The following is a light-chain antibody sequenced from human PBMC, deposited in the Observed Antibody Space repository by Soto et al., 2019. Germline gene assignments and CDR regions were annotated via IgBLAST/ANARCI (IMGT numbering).Light chain of an antibody. V-gene: IGKV3-15*01. J-gene: IGKJ3*01. CDR2: GAS. CDR3: QQYNNWPPRG. CDR1: QSVSSN. Sequence: EIVMTQSPATLSASPGERATLSCRASQSVSSNLAWYQQKPGQAPRLLIYGASTRATGIPARFSGSGSGTEFTLTISSLQSEDFAVYYCQQYNNWPPRGFGPGTKVDIK.